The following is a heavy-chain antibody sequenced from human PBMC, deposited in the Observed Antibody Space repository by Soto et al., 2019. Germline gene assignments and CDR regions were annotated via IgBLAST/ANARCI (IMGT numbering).Heavy chain of an antibody. D-gene: IGHD3-9*01. J-gene: IGHJ5*02. Sequence: EVQLGESGGGLVKPGGSLRLSCAASGFTFSSYSMNWVRQAPGKGLEWVSSISSSSSYIYYADSVKGRFTISRDNAKNSLYLQMNSLRAEDTAVYYCARDPRDAYYDILTETGWLDPWGQGPLVTVSS. CDR3: ARDPRDAYYDILTETGWLDP. V-gene: IGHV3-21*01. CDR1: GFTFSSYS. CDR2: ISSSSSYI.